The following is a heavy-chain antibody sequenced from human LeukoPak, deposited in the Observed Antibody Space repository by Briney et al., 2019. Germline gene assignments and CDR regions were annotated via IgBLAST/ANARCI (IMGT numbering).Heavy chain of an antibody. V-gene: IGHV1-58*01. D-gene: IGHD3-10*01. J-gene: IGHJ6*02. CDR3: ARDSGNFHYDMDV. CDR2: IVVGSGNT. CDR1: GFTFTSSA. Sequence: GASVKVSCKASGFTFTSSAVQWVRQARGQRLEWIGWIVVGSGNTNYAQKFQGRLTMTRDTSTSTVYMELSSLRSEDTAVYYCARDSGNFHYDMDVWGQGTTVIVSS.